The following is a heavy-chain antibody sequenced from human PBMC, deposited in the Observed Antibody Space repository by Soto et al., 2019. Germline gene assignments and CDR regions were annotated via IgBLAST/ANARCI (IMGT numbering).Heavy chain of an antibody. V-gene: IGHV4-59*08. CDR2: IYYAETT. D-gene: IGHD3-22*01. Sequence: QVQLQESGPGLVKPSETLSLTCTVSSGSINNYYWSWIRQPPGKGLEFIRYIYYAETTTYNPSLKSRVTISVNTSKNQSSLKLSSVTAADTAVYYCARLGGYYQALDSWGQVTLLTVSS. CDR1: SGSINNYY. CDR3: ARLGGYYQALDS. J-gene: IGHJ4*02.